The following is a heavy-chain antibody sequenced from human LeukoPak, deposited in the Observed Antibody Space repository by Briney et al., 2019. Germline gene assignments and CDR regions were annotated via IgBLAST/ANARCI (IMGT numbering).Heavy chain of an antibody. J-gene: IGHJ4*02. D-gene: IGHD5-12*01. CDR1: GFTFTNAW. CDR3: TAGAGYSDHDY. V-gene: IGHV3-15*01. CDR2: VKLKIDGETT. Sequence: GGSLRLSCAASGFTFTNAWMSWVRQAPGKGLEWVGRVKLKIDGETTDYAAPVKGRFTISRDDSKNTLYLQMNSLNTEDTAVYYCTAGAGYSDHDYWGQGTPVSVSS.